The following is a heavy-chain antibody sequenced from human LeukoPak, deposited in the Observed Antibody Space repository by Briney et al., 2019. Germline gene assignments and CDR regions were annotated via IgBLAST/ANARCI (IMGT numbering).Heavy chain of an antibody. CDR2: INPNSGGT. J-gene: IGHJ4*02. CDR1: GYTFTGYY. Sequence: GASVKVSCTASGYTFTGYYMHWVRQAPGQGLEWMGWINPNSGGTNYAQKFQGRVTMTRDTSISTAYMELSRLRSDDTAVYYCARQQIRFGKSGQIYWGQGTLVTVSS. D-gene: IGHD3-10*01. V-gene: IGHV1-2*02. CDR3: ARQQIRFGKSGQIY.